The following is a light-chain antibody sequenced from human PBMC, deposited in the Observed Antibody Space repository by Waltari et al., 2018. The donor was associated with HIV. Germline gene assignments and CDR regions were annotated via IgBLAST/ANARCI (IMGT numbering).Light chain of an antibody. J-gene: IGLJ2*01. CDR1: TSDIHDYNF. CDR2: EVT. Sequence: QSALTQPPSASASHGQSATISCTGATSDIHDYNFISWYQQHSGKAPKLIIVEVTKRPSGVPDRFSGSRSGNTASLIGAGLQAEDEAVYFCSSFAGSNKLFGGGTKLTVL. V-gene: IGLV2-8*01. CDR3: SSFAGSNKL.